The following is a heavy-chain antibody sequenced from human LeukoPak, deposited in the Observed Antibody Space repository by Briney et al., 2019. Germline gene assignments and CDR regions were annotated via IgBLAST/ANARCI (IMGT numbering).Heavy chain of an antibody. V-gene: IGHV1-2*02. D-gene: IGHD2-2*01. CDR1: GYPFTGYY. J-gene: IGHJ4*02. CDR2: INPNSGFT. Sequence: EASVKVSFKASGYPFTGYYLHWVRQAPGQGLEWMGWINPNSGFTNYAQKFQGRVTMTRDTSISTAYMELSSLRSDDTAVYYCARLADCSSSSCRSFDYWGQGTLVTVSS. CDR3: ARLADCSSSSCRSFDY.